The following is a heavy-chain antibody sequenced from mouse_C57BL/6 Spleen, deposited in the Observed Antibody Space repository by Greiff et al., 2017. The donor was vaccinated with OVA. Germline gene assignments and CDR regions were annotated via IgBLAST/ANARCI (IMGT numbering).Heavy chain of an antibody. CDR1: GFTFSDYG. J-gene: IGHJ1*03. CDR2: ISSGSSTI. V-gene: IGHV5-17*01. Sequence: VQRVESGGGLVKPGGSLKLSCAASGFTFSDYGMHWVRQAPEKGLEWVAYISSGSSTIYYADTVKGRFTISRDNAKNTLFLQMTSLRSEDTAMYYCARPPITTVGYFDVWGTGTTVTVSS. CDR3: ARPPITTVGYFDV. D-gene: IGHD1-1*01.